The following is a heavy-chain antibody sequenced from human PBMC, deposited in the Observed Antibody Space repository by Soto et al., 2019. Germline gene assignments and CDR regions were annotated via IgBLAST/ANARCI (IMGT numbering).Heavy chain of an antibody. D-gene: IGHD3-3*01. CDR1: VYTFTSYG. CDR3: VSTLRFLEWL. V-gene: IGHV1-8*02. J-gene: IGHJ4*02. CDR2: ISAYNGNT. Sequence: ASGKVSCKASVYTFTSYGISWVRQAPGQGLEWMGWISAYNGNTGYAQKFQGRVTMTRNTSISTAYMELSSLRSEDTAVYYCVSTLRFLEWLWGQGTLVTVSS.